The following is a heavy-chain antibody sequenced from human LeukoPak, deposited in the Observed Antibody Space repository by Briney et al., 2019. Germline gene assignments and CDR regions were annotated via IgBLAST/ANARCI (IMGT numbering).Heavy chain of an antibody. D-gene: IGHD3-16*01. Sequence: GGSLRLSCAASGFTFSSYDMHWVRQATGKGLEWVSAIGTAGDTYYPGSVKGRFTISRENAKNSLYLQMNSLRAGDTAVYYCARGPQGGPYFDYWGQGTLVTVSS. J-gene: IGHJ4*02. V-gene: IGHV3-13*01. CDR3: ARGPQGGPYFDY. CDR2: IGTAGDT. CDR1: GFTFSSYD.